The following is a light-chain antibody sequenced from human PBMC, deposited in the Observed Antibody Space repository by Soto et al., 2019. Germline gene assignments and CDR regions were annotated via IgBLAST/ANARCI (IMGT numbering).Light chain of an antibody. CDR1: QSISTW. V-gene: IGKV1-5*03. J-gene: IGKJ1*01. CDR3: QHYNTYLET. CDR2: MAS. Sequence: DIQMAQSPSTLSASVGDRVTITCRASQSISTWLAWYQQKPGRAPKLLIYMASTLESGVPSRFSGSGSGTESTLTITSLQPDDFATYYCQHYNTYLETFGQGTRVEIK.